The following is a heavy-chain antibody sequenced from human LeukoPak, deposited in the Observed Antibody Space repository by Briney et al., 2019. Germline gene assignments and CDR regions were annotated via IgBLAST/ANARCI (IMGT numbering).Heavy chain of an antibody. Sequence: GGSLRLSCAASGFTFSGYAVHWVRQAPGKGLEWVAVISYDGSNKFYADSVKGRFTISRDNSKNTLFLQMNSLRAEDTAVYYCARGPDTAMFDYWGQGTLVTVSS. CDR3: ARGPDTAMFDY. CDR1: GFTFSGYA. D-gene: IGHD5-18*01. CDR2: ISYDGSNK. J-gene: IGHJ4*02. V-gene: IGHV3-30*04.